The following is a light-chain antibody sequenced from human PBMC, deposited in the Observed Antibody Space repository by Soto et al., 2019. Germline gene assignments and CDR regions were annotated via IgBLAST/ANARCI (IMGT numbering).Light chain of an antibody. V-gene: IGKV3-15*01. CDR1: QSVSSN. CDR3: QQYNNWPPLT. J-gene: IGKJ4*01. Sequence: EIVMTQSPATLSVSPEERATLSCRASQSVSSNLAWYQQKPGQAPRLLIYGASTRATGIPARFSGSGSGTEFILTISSLQSEDFAVYYCQQYNNWPPLTFGGGTKVEIK. CDR2: GAS.